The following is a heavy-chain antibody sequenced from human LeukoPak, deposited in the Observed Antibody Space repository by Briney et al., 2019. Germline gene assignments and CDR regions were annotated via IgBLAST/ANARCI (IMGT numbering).Heavy chain of an antibody. CDR3: ARGVEQLVDDAFDI. V-gene: IGHV1-8*03. Sequence: ASVTVSFKASGYTFTVYDINWVRQATGQGLEWMGWMNPNSGNTGYAQKFQGRVAITRNTSISTAYMELSSLRSEDTAVYYCARGVEQLVDDAFDIWGQGTMVTVSS. D-gene: IGHD6-6*01. CDR2: MNPNSGNT. J-gene: IGHJ3*02. CDR1: GYTFTVYD.